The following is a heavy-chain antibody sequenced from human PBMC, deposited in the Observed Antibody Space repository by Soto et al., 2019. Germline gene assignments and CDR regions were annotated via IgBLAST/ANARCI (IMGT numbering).Heavy chain of an antibody. Sequence: QVQLVESGGGVVQPGRSLRLSCAASGFTFSSYAMHWVRQAPGKGLEWVAVISYDGSNKYYADSVKGRFTISRDNSKNTLYLQMISLRAEDTAVYYCAREYYDFWSGYYSYSGYWGQGTLVTVSS. D-gene: IGHD3-3*01. CDR3: AREYYDFWSGYYSYSGY. CDR1: GFTFSSYA. V-gene: IGHV3-30-3*01. J-gene: IGHJ4*02. CDR2: ISYDGSNK.